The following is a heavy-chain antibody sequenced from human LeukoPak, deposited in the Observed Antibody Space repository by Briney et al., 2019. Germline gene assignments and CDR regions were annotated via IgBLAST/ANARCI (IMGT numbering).Heavy chain of an antibody. J-gene: IGHJ4*02. CDR2: ISRTGNSI. CDR3: ASVYCSGGSCYGGFDY. V-gene: IGHV3-48*03. D-gene: IGHD2-15*01. Sequence: QPGGSLRLSCAASGFTLSSYEMNWVRLAPGKGLEWISYISRTGNSIYYADSVKGRFTISRDNAKNTLYPQMNSLRAEDTAVYYCASVYCSGGSCYGGFDYWGQGTLVTVSS. CDR1: GFTLSSYE.